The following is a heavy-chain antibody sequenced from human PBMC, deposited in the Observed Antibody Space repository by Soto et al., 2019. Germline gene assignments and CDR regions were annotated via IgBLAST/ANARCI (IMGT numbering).Heavy chain of an antibody. CDR1: GYSFTTYW. V-gene: IGHV5-10-1*01. Sequence: GESLKISCKGSGYSFTTYWISWLRQMPGKGLEWMGRIDPSDSYTNYSPSFQGHVTFSADKSIRTAYLQWSSLKNSDTAMYYCVTATLASTNCYSHWGQGTLVTVSS. CDR3: VTATLASTNCYSH. CDR2: IDPSDSYT. D-gene: IGHD2-2*01. J-gene: IGHJ4*02.